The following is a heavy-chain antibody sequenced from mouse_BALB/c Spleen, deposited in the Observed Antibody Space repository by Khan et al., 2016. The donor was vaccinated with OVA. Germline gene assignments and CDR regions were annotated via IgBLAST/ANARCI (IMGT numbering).Heavy chain of an antibody. CDR1: GFTFSDYG. CDR2: ISDLAYTI. Sequence: EVELVESGGGLVQPGGSRKLSCAASGFTFSDYGMAWVRQAPGKGPEWVAFISDLAYTIYYGDAVTGRFTISRENAKHNLYLELSSLRSEDTASYYCARGGGTAPFAYWGLGTLVTVSA. J-gene: IGHJ3*01. CDR3: ARGGGTAPFAY. V-gene: IGHV5-15*02. D-gene: IGHD1-2*01.